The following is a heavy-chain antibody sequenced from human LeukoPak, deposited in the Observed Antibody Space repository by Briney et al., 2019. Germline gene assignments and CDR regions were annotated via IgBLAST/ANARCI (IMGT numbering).Heavy chain of an antibody. CDR3: ARGGSLKGFDP. CDR1: GGSISSSSYY. CDR2: IYYSGST. J-gene: IGHJ5*02. V-gene: IGHV4-39*01. Sequence: SETLSLTCIVSGGSISSSSYYWGWIRQPPGKGLEWIGSIYYSGSTYYNPSLKTRVTISVDTSKNQFSLKLSSVTAADTAVYYCARGGSLKGFDPWGQGTLVTVSS.